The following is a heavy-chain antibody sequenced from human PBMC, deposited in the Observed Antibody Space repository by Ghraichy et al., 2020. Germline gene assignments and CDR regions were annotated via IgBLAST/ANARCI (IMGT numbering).Heavy chain of an antibody. CDR3: TTYSSSPFGDYYMDV. Sequence: GGSLRLSCAASGFTFSGSAMHWVRQASGKGLEWVGRIRSKANSYATAYAASVNGRFTISRDDSKNTAFLQLNSMKTDDTAVYYCTTYSSSPFGDYYMDVWGKGTTVTVSS. D-gene: IGHD6-6*01. J-gene: IGHJ6*03. V-gene: IGHV3-73*01. CDR2: IRSKANSYAT. CDR1: GFTFSGSA.